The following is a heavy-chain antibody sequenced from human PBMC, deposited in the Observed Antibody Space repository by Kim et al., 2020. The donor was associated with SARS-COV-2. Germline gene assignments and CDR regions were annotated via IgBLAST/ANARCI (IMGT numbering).Heavy chain of an antibody. J-gene: IGHJ3*02. CDR3: ARNNALDI. V-gene: IGHV4-59*01. Sequence: SGRTNHTPSLKRRVTISLDTSKNQFSLKLNSVTAADTAVYYCARNNALDIWGQGTMVTVSS. CDR2: SGRT.